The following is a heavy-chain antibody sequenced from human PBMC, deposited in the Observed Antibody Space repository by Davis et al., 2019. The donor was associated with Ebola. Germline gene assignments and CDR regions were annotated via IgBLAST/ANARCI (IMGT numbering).Heavy chain of an antibody. CDR3: AAESSGWYSEGYYYYYGMDV. J-gene: IGHJ6*04. V-gene: IGHV1-58*01. D-gene: IGHD6-19*01. Sequence: SVKVSCKASGFTFTSSAVQWVRQARGQRLEWIGWIVVGSGNTNYAQKFQERVTITRDMSTSTAYMELSSLRSEDTAVYYCAAESSGWYSEGYYYYYGMDVWGKGTTVTVSS. CDR2: IVVGSGNT. CDR1: GFTFTSSA.